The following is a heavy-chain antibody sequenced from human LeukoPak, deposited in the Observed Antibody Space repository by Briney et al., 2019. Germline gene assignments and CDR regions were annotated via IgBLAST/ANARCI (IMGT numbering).Heavy chain of an antibody. D-gene: IGHD2-2*01. J-gene: IGHJ4*02. Sequence: SQALSLTCAVSGGSISSGGYSWSWIRQPPGKGLEWIGYIYHSGSTYYNPSLEGRVTLSVDRSKNQFSLKLSSVTAADTAVYYCARVIPAAFQYAPGHYFDYWGQGTLVTVSS. CDR1: GGSISSGGYS. CDR2: IYHSGST. V-gene: IGHV4-30-2*01. CDR3: ARVIPAAFQYAPGHYFDY.